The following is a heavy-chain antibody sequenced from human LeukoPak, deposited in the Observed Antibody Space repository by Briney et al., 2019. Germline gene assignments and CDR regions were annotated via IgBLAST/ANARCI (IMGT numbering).Heavy chain of an antibody. CDR2: ISSGSSTI. Sequence: GGSLRLSCAASGFPVNKYEIHWVRQAPGKGLEWVSYISSGSSTIYYADSVKGRFTISRDNAKNSLYLQMNSLRAEDTAVYYCARGSVAGLGDYWGQGTLVTVSS. J-gene: IGHJ4*02. CDR1: GFPVNKYE. D-gene: IGHD6-19*01. CDR3: ARGSVAGLGDY. V-gene: IGHV3-48*03.